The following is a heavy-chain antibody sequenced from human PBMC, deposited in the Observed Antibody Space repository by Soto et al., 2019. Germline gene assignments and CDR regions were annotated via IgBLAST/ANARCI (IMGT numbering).Heavy chain of an antibody. CDR2: IYYSGST. CDR3: ARVHPAYIASAGIPPVYFDY. CDR1: GGSISSGGYY. J-gene: IGHJ4*02. D-gene: IGHD6-13*01. Sequence: QVQLQESGPGLVKPSQTLSLTCTVSGGSISSGGYYWSWIRQHPGKGLEWIGYIYYSGSTYYNPSLKSRVTISVDTSKNQFSRKLSSVTAADTAVYYCARVHPAYIASAGIPPVYFDYLGQGTLVTVSS. V-gene: IGHV4-31*03.